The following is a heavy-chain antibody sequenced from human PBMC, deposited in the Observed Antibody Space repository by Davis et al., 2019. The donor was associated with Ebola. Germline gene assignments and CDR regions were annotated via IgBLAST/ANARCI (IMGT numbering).Heavy chain of an antibody. CDR1: GASISSYY. CDR2: INHRGST. D-gene: IGHD4/OR15-4a*01. Sequence: PSETLSLTCTVSGASISSYYWSWIRQPPGKELEWIGEINHRGSTNYNPSLKSRVTISVDTSKNQFSLKLSSVTAADTAVHYCARDANPELDYWGQGTLVTVSS. V-gene: IGHV4-59*01. J-gene: IGHJ4*02. CDR3: ARDANPELDY.